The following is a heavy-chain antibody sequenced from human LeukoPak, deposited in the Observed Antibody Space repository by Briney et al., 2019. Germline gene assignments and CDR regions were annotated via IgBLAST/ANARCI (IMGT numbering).Heavy chain of an antibody. J-gene: IGHJ6*02. CDR3: ARGPGWYPLLYGMDV. CDR2: INHSGST. V-gene: IGHV4-34*01. Sequence: SETLSLTCAVYGGSFSGYYWSWIRQPPGKGLEWIGEINHSGSTNYNPSLKSRVTISVDTSKNQFSLKLSSVTAADTAVYYCARGPGWYPLLYGMDVWGQGTTVTVSS. CDR1: GGSFSGYY. D-gene: IGHD2-2*01.